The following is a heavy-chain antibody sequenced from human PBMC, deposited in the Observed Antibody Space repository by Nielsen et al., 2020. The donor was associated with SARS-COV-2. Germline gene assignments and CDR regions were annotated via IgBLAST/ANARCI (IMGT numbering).Heavy chain of an antibody. CDR2: ISSSGSNT. J-gene: IGHJ4*02. Sequence: GGSLRLSCAASGFTFSSYAMSWVRQAPGKGLEWVSAISSSGSNTYYADSVKGRFTISRDNSKNTVYLQVSSLRAEDTAVYYCAKEIPAGVQFDFWGQGTLVTVSS. CDR3: AKEIPAGVQFDF. V-gene: IGHV3-23*01. CDR1: GFTFSSYA.